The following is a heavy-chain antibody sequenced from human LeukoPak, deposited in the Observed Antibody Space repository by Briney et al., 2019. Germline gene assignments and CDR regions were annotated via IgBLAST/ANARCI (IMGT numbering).Heavy chain of an antibody. Sequence: SETLSLTCIVSGYSISSGYYWSWIRQPPGKGLEWIGYMYYSGSTNYNPSLKSRVTISVDTSKNQFSLKLSSVTAADTAVYYCERVPPGQGFDYWGQGTLVTVSS. J-gene: IGHJ4*02. V-gene: IGHV4-61*01. CDR2: MYYSGST. CDR3: ERVPPGQGFDY. CDR1: GYSISSGYY.